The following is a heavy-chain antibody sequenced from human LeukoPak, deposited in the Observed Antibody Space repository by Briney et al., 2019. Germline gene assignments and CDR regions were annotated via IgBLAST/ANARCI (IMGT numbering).Heavy chain of an antibody. CDR1: GGSISSGGYY. D-gene: IGHD3-3*01. Sequence: SETLSLTCTVSGGSISSGGYYWSWIRQPPGKGLEWIGYIYHSGSTYYNPSLKSRVTISVDRSKNQFSLKLSSVTAADTAVYYCARVRGSLEWLSPYNWFDPWGQGTLVTVSS. V-gene: IGHV4-30-2*01. J-gene: IGHJ5*02. CDR2: IYHSGST. CDR3: ARVRGSLEWLSPYNWFDP.